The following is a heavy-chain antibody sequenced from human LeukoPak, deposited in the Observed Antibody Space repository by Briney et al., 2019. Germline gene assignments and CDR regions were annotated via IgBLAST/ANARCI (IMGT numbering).Heavy chain of an antibody. V-gene: IGHV1-69*04. CDR2: IIPILGIA. Sequence: SVKVSCKASGGTFSSSTISWVRQAPGQGLEWMGRIIPILGIANYAQRFQGRVTITADKSTSTAYMELSSLRSEDTAVYYCARDPYYYDSSGYHNWFDPWGQGTLVTVSS. J-gene: IGHJ5*02. CDR1: GGTFSSST. CDR3: ARDPYYYDSSGYHNWFDP. D-gene: IGHD3-22*01.